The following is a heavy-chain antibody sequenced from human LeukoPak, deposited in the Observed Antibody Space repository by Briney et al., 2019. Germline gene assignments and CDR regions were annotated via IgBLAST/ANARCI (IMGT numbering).Heavy chain of an antibody. CDR3: ARDGAAAGPEFDY. CDR2: INTNTGNP. V-gene: IGHV7-4-1*02. J-gene: IGHJ4*02. Sequence: GGSLRLSCAASGFTFTSYAMNWVRQAPGQGLEWMGWINTNTGNPTYAQGFTGRFVFSLDTSVSTAYLQISSLKAEDTAVYYCARDGAAAGPEFDYWGQGTLVTVSS. D-gene: IGHD6-13*01. CDR1: GFTFTSYA.